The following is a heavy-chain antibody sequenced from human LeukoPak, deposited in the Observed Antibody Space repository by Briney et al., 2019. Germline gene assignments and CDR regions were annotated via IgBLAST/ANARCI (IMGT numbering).Heavy chain of an antibody. D-gene: IGHD6-13*01. CDR3: AKAPGAYGSRAVDY. CDR1: GFTFSSYS. CDR2: ISSSSSYI. Sequence: PGGSLRLSCAASGFTFSSYSMNWVRQAPGKGLEWVSSISSSSSYIYYADSVKGRFTISRDNSKTTLYLQMNSLRVDDTAVYYCAKAPGAYGSRAVDYWGQGTLVTVSS. V-gene: IGHV3-21*04. J-gene: IGHJ4*02.